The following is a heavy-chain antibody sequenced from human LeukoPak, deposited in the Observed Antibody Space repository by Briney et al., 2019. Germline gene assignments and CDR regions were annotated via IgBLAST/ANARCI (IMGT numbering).Heavy chain of an antibody. CDR3: ARDPRSTAIRIYYYMDV. V-gene: IGHV3-30*15. D-gene: IGHD5-18*01. Sequence: GRSLRLSCAASGFTFSSYAMHWVRQAPGKGLEWVAVISYDGSNKYYADSVKGRFTISRDNSKNTLYLQMSSLRAEDTAVYYCARDPRSTAIRIYYYMDVWGKGTTVTVSS. CDR2: ISYDGSNK. J-gene: IGHJ6*03. CDR1: GFTFSSYA.